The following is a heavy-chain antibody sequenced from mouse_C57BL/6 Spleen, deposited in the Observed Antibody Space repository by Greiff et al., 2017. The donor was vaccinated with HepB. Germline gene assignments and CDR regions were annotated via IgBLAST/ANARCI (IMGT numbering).Heavy chain of an antibody. V-gene: IGHV1-76*01. D-gene: IGHD2-3*01. CDR1: GYTFTDYY. CDR3: ARYGYYSFFDY. CDR2: IYPGSGNT. J-gene: IGHJ2*01. Sequence: VQGVESGAELVRPGASVKLSCKASGYTFTDYYINWVKQRPGQGLEWIARIYPGSGNTYYNEKFKGKATLTAEKSSSTAYMQLSSLTSEDSAVYFCARYGYYSFFDYCGQGTTLTVSS.